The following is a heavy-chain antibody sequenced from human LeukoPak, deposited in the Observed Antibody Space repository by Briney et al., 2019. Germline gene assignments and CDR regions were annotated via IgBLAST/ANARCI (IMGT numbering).Heavy chain of an antibody. D-gene: IGHD1-7*01. Sequence: PETLSLTCAVYGGSFNIYYWSWIRQSPEKGLEWIGEMNDGGTINYNPSLLSRVTISLDRSKNQFSLKLTSVTTADTAVYYCARRWNYGRNYYIDVWGNGAMVSVSS. V-gene: IGHV4-34*01. J-gene: IGHJ6*03. CDR3: ARRWNYGRNYYIDV. CDR1: GGSFNIYY. CDR2: MNDGGTI.